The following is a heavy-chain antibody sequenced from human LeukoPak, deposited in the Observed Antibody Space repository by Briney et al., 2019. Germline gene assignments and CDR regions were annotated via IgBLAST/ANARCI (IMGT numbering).Heavy chain of an antibody. CDR2: FYYTGST. J-gene: IGHJ5*02. V-gene: IGHV4-39*01. Sequence: PSETLSLTCTVSGGSISSSRYYWAWIRQPPGKGLEWFGSFYYTGSTYYNPSLNSRVSISGDTSENQFSLKLSSVTVSDTAVYYCARHSWRGVDENWLDPWGQGTLVTVSS. CDR3: ARHSWRGVDENWLDP. D-gene: IGHD3-10*01. CDR1: GGSISSSRYY.